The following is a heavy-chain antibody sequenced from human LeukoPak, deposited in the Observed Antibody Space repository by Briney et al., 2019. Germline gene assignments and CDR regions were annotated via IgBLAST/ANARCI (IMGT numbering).Heavy chain of an antibody. CDR3: ARGGTCSSTSCYIIDYYYYMDV. D-gene: IGHD2-2*02. CDR2: IIPNFGTA. CDR1: GGTFSSYA. J-gene: IGHJ6*03. V-gene: IGHV1-69*05. Sequence: GSSVKVSCKASGGTFSSYAISWVRQAPGQGLEWMGGIIPNFGTANYAQKFQGRVTITTDESTSTAYMELSSLRSEDTAVYYCARGGTCSSTSCYIIDYYYYMDVWGKGTTVTVSS.